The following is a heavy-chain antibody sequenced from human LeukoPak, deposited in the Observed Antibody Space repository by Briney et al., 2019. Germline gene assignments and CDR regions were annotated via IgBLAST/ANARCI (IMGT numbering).Heavy chain of an antibody. CDR1: GGSISSYY. CDR3: ARAVEQQQRPFDY. Sequence: SETLSPTCTASGGSISSYYWSWIRQPAGKGLEWIGRVYTSGSTNYNPSLKSRVTMSVDTSKNQFSLKLTSVTAADTAVYYCARAVEQQQRPFDYWGQGTLVTVSS. CDR2: VYTSGST. D-gene: IGHD6-13*01. J-gene: IGHJ4*02. V-gene: IGHV4-4*07.